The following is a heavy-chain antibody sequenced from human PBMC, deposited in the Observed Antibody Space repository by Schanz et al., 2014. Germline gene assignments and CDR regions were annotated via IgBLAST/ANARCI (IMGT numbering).Heavy chain of an antibody. CDR3: AKEMGYCSGGTYYDYYYYGLDV. J-gene: IGHJ6*02. D-gene: IGHD2-15*01. Sequence: DVQLLESGGGLVQPGGSLRLSCAASGFTFNSYAMTWVRQAPGKGLEWVSSISHSGGSKYYADSVKGRFTISRDNSENTLYLQMNSLSADDTAVFYCAKEMGYCSGGTYYDYYYYGLDVWGQGTTVTVSS. V-gene: IGHV3-23*01. CDR1: GFTFNSYA. CDR2: ISHSGGSK.